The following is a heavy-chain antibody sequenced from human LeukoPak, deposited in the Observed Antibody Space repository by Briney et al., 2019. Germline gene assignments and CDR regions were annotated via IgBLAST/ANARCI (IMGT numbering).Heavy chain of an antibody. CDR1: GGTFSSYA. Sequence: ASVKVSCKASGGTFSSYAISWVRPAPGQGLEWMGGFIPIFGTAKYAQKYQGRVTITADESTSTAYIELSSLRSEDTAVYYCARAGPYYYDSSGYYHYDWFDPWGQGTLVTVSS. V-gene: IGHV1-69*13. J-gene: IGHJ5*02. CDR2: FIPIFGTA. D-gene: IGHD3-22*01. CDR3: ARAGPYYYDSSGYYHYDWFDP.